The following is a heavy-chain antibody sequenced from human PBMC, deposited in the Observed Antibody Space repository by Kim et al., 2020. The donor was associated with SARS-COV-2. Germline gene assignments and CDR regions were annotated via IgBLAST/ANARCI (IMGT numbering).Heavy chain of an antibody. D-gene: IGHD1-26*01. CDR2: IYSGGST. CDR1: GFTVSSNY. CDR3: ARDSTSVGATTFGMDV. J-gene: IGHJ6*02. V-gene: IGHV3-53*01. Sequence: GGSLRLSCAASGFTVSSNYMSWVRQAPGKGLEWVSVIYSGGSTYYADSVKGRFTISRDNSKNTRYLQMNSLRAEDTAVYYCARDSTSVGATTFGMDVWGQGTPVSVS.